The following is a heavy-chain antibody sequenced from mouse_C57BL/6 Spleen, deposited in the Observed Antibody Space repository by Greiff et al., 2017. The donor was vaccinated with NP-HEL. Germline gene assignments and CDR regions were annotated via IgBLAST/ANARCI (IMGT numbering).Heavy chain of an antibody. CDR3: ERDEGGGYYSSRYEEYIDD. CDR1: GYTFTEYT. Sequence: QVQLQQSGAELVKPGASVKLSCKASGYTFTEYTIHWVKQRPGQGLEWIGWFYPGSGSIKYNEKFKDKATLTVDKSSSTVYMKLSRLTSEDSAVYFCERDEGGGYYSSRYEEYIDDWGKGTTVTVSS. V-gene: IGHV1-62-2*01. CDR2: FYPGSGSI. D-gene: IGHD1-1*01. J-gene: IGHJ1*03.